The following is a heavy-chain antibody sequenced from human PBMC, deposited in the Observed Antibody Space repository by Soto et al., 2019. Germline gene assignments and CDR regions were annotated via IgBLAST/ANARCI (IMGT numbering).Heavy chain of an antibody. D-gene: IGHD2-2*01. CDR1: GYTFTGYY. CDR3: ARAPRYCSSPRGYFSGT. J-gene: IGHJ4*02. V-gene: IGHV1-2*06. Sequence: QVQLVQAGGEVKKPGASVKVSCKASGYTFTGYYMHWVRQAPGQGLEWMGRINPNNGDTNYAQKFQGRVTMTSDTAINTAYMEVSRLRSDDTAVYYCARAPRYCSSPRGYFSGTWGQGTLVTVAS. CDR2: INPNNGDT.